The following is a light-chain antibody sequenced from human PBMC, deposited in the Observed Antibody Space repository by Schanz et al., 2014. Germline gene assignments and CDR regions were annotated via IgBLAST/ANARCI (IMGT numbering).Light chain of an antibody. J-gene: IGLJ3*02. CDR2: SND. V-gene: IGLV1-44*01. CDR3: AGWDDSLNGWV. Sequence: QSVLTQPPSASGTPGQRVTISCSGSSSNIGSDSGNWYQQLPGTAPKLLIYSNDRRPSGVPDRFSASKSGTSASLAISGLQSEDEADYYCAGWDDSLNGWVFGGGTKVTVL. CDR1: SSNIGSDS.